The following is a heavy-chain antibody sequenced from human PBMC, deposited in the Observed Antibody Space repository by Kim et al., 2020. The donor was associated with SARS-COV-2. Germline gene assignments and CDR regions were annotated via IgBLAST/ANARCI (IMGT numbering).Heavy chain of an antibody. CDR1: GYTFTSYY. J-gene: IGHJ6*02. Sequence: ASVKVSCKASGYTFTSYYMHWVRQAPGQGLEWMGIINPSGGSTSYAQKFQGRVTMTRDTSTSTVYMELSSLGSEDTAVYYCARDLTTVDSYYYYYGMDVWGQGTTVTVSS. CDR2: INPSGGST. V-gene: IGHV1-46*01. D-gene: IGHD4-17*01. CDR3: ARDLTTVDSYYYYYGMDV.